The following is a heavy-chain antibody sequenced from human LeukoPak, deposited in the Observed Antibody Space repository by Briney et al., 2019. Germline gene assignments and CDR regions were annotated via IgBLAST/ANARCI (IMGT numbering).Heavy chain of an antibody. D-gene: IGHD2-21*01. Sequence: PGGSLRLSCAASGFTFSSYSMNWVRQAPWKGLEWVSSISSSRSYISYADSVKGRFTISRDNAKNSLYLQMNSLRAEDTAVYYCARGSYSGFDYWGQGTLVNVSS. V-gene: IGHV3-21*01. J-gene: IGHJ4*02. CDR2: ISSSRSYI. CDR1: GFTFSSYS. CDR3: ARGSYSGFDY.